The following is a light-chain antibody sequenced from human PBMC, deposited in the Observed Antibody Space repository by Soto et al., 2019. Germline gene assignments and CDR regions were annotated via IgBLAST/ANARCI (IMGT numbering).Light chain of an antibody. Sequence: QSALTQPASVSGSPGQSITISCTGTSRDFLSSDGVSWYQHVPGKAPKLIIYEGNKRLSGVSNRFSGPKSGNMASLTISGLQAEDEADYYCCSYVYTNNGVFGGGTKLTVL. CDR1: SRDFLSSDG. CDR2: EGN. J-gene: IGLJ3*02. V-gene: IGLV2-23*01. CDR3: CSYVYTNNGV.